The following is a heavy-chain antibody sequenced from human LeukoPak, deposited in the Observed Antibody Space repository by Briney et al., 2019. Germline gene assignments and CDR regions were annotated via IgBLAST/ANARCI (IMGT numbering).Heavy chain of an antibody. D-gene: IGHD3-22*01. CDR1: GLTFSSYG. J-gene: IGHJ4*02. V-gene: IGHV3-23*01. Sequence: GGSLRLSCAASGLTFSSYGMSWVRQAPGRGLEWVSAISTTGGTTYYADSVKGRFTISRDNSKNTLYLQMNSLRAEDTALYYCARGYYYDSSGYYAHWGQGTLVTVSS. CDR2: ISTTGGTT. CDR3: ARGYYYDSSGYYAH.